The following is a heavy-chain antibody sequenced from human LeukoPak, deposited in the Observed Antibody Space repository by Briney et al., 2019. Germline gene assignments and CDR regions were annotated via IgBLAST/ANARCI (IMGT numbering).Heavy chain of an antibody. J-gene: IGHJ4*02. Sequence: SQTLSLTCTVSAGSISSGGYYWSWIRQHPGKGLEWIGYIYYSGSTYYKPSLKSRVTISVDRSKNQFSLKLSSVTAADTAVYYCARDSAGSLNWGQGTLVTVSS. CDR2: IYYSGST. V-gene: IGHV4-31*03. CDR3: ARDSAGSLN. CDR1: AGSISSGGYY. D-gene: IGHD6-19*01.